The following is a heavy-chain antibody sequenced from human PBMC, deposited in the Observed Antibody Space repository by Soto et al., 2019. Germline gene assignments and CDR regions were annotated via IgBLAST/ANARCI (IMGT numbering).Heavy chain of an antibody. D-gene: IGHD3-3*01. V-gene: IGHV1-8*01. CDR1: GYPFTSYA. CDR3: ARRTKRVRILDY. Sequence: QVQLVQSGAEVKKPGASVKVSCKASGYPFTSYAINWVRQATGQGLEWMGWMNPNSGNTGYAQKFQGRVTMTRNTSMSTAYMELSSLRSEDTAVYYCARRTKRVRILDYWGQGTLVTVSS. J-gene: IGHJ4*02. CDR2: MNPNSGNT.